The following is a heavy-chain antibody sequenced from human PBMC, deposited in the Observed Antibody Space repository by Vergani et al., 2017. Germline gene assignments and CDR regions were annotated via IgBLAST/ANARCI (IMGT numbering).Heavy chain of an antibody. Sequence: QVQLQQWDAGLLKPSETLSLTCAVYGGSFSGYYWSWIRQPPGKGLEWIGEINHSGSTNYNPSLKSRVTISVDTSKNQFSLKLSSVTAADTAVYYCARALYCSGGSCSPFDYWGQGTLVTVSS. J-gene: IGHJ4*02. CDR3: ARALYCSGGSCSPFDY. CDR2: INHSGST. D-gene: IGHD2-15*01. V-gene: IGHV4-34*01. CDR1: GGSFSGYY.